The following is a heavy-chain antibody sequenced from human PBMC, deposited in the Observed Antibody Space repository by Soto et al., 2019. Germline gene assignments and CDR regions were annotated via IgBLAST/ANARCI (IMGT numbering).Heavy chain of an antibody. Sequence: SETLSLACTVSGGSISSYYWSWIRQPPGKGLEWIGYTYYSGSTNYNPSLKSRVTISVDTSKNQFSLKLTSVTAADTAVYYCARRKAASALDYWGQGTLVTVSS. V-gene: IGHV4-59*08. CDR1: GGSISSYY. J-gene: IGHJ4*02. CDR2: TYYSGST. CDR3: ARRKAASALDY. D-gene: IGHD6-13*01.